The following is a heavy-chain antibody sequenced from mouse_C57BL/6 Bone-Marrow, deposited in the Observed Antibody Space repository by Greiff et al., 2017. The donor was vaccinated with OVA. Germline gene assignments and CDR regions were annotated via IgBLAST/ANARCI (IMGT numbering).Heavy chain of an antibody. CDR1: GFNIKDDY. V-gene: IGHV14-4*01. CDR3: TTFYFAY. Sequence: VQLQQSGAELVRPGASVKLSCTASGFNIKDDYMHWVKQRPEQGLEWIGWIDPENGDTEYASKFQGKATITADTSSNTAYLQLSSLTSEDTAVDYGTTFYFAYWGRGNVITVTA. J-gene: IGHJ3*01. CDR2: IDPENGDT.